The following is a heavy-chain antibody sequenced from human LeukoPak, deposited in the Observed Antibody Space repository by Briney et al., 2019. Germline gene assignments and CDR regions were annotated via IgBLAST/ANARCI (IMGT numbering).Heavy chain of an antibody. CDR2: INSDGSST. V-gene: IGHV3-74*01. Sequence: GSLRLSCAASGFTFSRYWMHWVRQAPGKGLEWVPRINSDGSSTSYADSVKGRFTISRDNAKNTLYVQMNSLRAEDTAVYYCARALSDYDFDYWGQGTLVTVSS. CDR3: ARALSDYDFDY. D-gene: IGHD4-17*01. CDR1: GFTFSRYW. J-gene: IGHJ4*02.